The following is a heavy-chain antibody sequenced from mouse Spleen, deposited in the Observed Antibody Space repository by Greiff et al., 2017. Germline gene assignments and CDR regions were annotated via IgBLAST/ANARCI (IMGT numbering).Heavy chain of an antibody. Sequence: VQLQQSGPGLVQPSQSLSINCTVSGFSLTSYGVHWVRQSPGKSLEWLGVIWSGGNTDYNAAFISRLSISKDNSKSQVFFKMNSLQADDTAIYYCVRDYGNYGDYFDYWGQGTTLTVSS. CDR2: IWSGGNT. D-gene: IGHD2-1*01. CDR3: VRDYGNYGDYFDY. CDR1: GFSLTSYG. J-gene: IGHJ2*01. V-gene: IGHV2-2*01.